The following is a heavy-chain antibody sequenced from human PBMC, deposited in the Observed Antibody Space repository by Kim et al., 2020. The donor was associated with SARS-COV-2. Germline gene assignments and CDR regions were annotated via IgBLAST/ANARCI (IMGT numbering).Heavy chain of an antibody. CDR3: AGETLRSGSPPDTGYSWIDP. J-gene: IGHJ5*02. CDR1: GISISGYY. CDR2: ISYGGRT. V-gene: IGHV4-59*13. D-gene: IGHD3-3*01. Sequence: SETLSLTCSVSGISISGYYWTWLRQPPGKGLEWIGFISYGGRTNYSPSLKSRVTISQDTSKNQFSLTLSSVTAADTALYFCAGETLRSGSPPDTGYSWIDPWGQGILVTVSS.